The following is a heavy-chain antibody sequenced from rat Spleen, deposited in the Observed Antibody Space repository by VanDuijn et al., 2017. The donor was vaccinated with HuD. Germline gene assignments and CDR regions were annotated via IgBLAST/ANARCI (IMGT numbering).Heavy chain of an antibody. D-gene: IGHD1-2*01. J-gene: IGHJ4*01. Sequence: EVQLVESGGGLVQPGRSLKLSCAASGFTFSDYYMAWVRQAPKKGLEWVASISYEGSSTYYGDSVKGRFTISRDNAKSTLYLQMNSLRSEDTATYYCARPGYYYSPMDAWGQGASVTVSS. CDR2: ISYEGSST. CDR3: ARPGYYYSPMDA. V-gene: IGHV5-22*01. CDR1: GFTFSDYY.